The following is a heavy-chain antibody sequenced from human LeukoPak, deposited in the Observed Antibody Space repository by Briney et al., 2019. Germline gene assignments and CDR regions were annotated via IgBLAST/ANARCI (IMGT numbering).Heavy chain of an antibody. CDR1: GFTFSSYA. CDR2: NSGSGGST. Sequence: GGSLRLSCAASGFTFSSYAMSWVRQAPGKGLEWVSSNSGSGGSTYYADSVEGRFTISRNNSKNTLYLQMNSLRAEDTAVYYCARGRFNSGWYYFDYWGQGTLVTVSS. V-gene: IGHV3-23*01. CDR3: ARGRFNSGWYYFDY. D-gene: IGHD6-19*01. J-gene: IGHJ4*02.